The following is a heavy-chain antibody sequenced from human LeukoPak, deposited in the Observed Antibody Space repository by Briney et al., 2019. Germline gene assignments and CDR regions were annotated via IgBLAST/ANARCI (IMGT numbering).Heavy chain of an antibody. V-gene: IGHV1-8*01. CDR3: ASNPPNTGDFYY. J-gene: IGHJ4*02. D-gene: IGHD1-1*01. CDR1: GYTFTNLD. Sequence: ASVRVSCKTSGYTFTNLDINWLRQAPGQGLEWMGWMSPNSGDTGYAQKFQGRVSMTRDIFKSTAYMELSSLRSEDTAIHYCASNPPNTGDFYYWGLGTLVTVSS. CDR2: MSPNSGDT.